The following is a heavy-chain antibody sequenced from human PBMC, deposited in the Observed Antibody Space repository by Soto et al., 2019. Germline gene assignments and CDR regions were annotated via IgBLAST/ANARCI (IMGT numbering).Heavy chain of an antibody. CDR1: GFIIRNYA. V-gene: IGHV3-64D*06. CDR3: VRDNYGMDV. Sequence: LRLSCSISGFIIRNYAMHWVRQAPGMGLEYLAVSHGGDGQTTNYFADSVKGRFTVTRDNSKSMLFLQMTSLKTEDTAVYYCVRDNYGMDVWGQGTTVTVS. J-gene: IGHJ6*02. CDR2: GGDGQTT.